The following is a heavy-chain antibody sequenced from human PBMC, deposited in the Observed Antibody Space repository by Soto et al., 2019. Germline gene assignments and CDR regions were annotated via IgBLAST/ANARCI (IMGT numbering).Heavy chain of an antibody. J-gene: IGHJ2*01. Sequence: QVQLVESGGGVVQPGRSLRLSCAASGFTFSSYGMHWVRQAPGKGLEWVAVISYDGSNKYYADSVKGRFTISRDNSKNTXXLQMNSLRAEDTAVYYCANSGRRIAAAGDNWYFDLWGRGTLVTVSS. CDR3: ANSGRRIAAAGDNWYFDL. D-gene: IGHD6-13*01. CDR2: ISYDGSNK. CDR1: GFTFSSYG. V-gene: IGHV3-30*18.